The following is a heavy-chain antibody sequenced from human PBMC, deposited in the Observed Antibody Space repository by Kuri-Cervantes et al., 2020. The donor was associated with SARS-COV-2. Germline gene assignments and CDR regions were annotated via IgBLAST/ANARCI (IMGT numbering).Heavy chain of an antibody. CDR2: INPDGSYT. CDR3: AKSRWSCTSTSCYADYYYGMDV. CDR1: GFTFSGHW. J-gene: IGHJ6*02. D-gene: IGHD2-2*01. Sequence: ETLSLTCAASGFTFSGHWIHWVRQAPGKGLVWVSRINPDGSYTNNADSVKGRFTLSRDNAKNMLFLQMNSLRVADTAVYYCAKSRWSCTSTSCYADYYYGMDVWGQGTTVTVSS. V-gene: IGHV3-74*01.